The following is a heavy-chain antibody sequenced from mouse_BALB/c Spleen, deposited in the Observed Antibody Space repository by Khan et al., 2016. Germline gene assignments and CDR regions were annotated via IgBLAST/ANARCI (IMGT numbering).Heavy chain of an antibody. CDR3: IACDYNAIDY. J-gene: IGHJ4*01. CDR1: GFNIKDYY. V-gene: IGHV14-4*02. CDR2: IDPENGDT. Sequence: EVQLQESGAELVRSGASVKLSCTASGFNIKDYYMHWVKQRPEQGLEWIGWIDPENGDTEYAPKFQGKATMTADTSSNKAYLQLSSLTSWDTAYYYFIACDYNAIDYWGQVTSVTVSS.